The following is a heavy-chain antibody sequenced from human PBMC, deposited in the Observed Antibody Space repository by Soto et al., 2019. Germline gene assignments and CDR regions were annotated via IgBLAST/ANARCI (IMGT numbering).Heavy chain of an antibody. V-gene: IGHV3-23*01. CDR1: GFTFTNYA. CDR3: ARRGSDYSYFDY. J-gene: IGHJ4*02. Sequence: EVQLLESGGGLVQPGGSLRLSCAASGFTFTNYAMRWVRQAPGKGLEWISTIGGSDGRTYYADSVKGRFTISKDNSKNTLYLQMNNLRAEDTDIYYCARRGSDYSYFDYWGQGTLVTVSS. D-gene: IGHD3-16*01. CDR2: IGGSDGRT.